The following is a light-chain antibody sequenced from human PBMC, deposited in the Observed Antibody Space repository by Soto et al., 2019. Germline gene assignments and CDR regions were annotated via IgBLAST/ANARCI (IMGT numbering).Light chain of an antibody. CDR3: QQYNNYSPLT. CDR2: DAS. J-gene: IGKJ4*01. Sequence: DIQMTQSPSTLSASVGDRVTITCRASQSISSWLAWYQQKPGKAPQLLIHDASNLESGVPSRFSGSGSGTEFTLTISSLQPDDFATYYCQQYNNYSPLTCGGGTKVEIK. CDR1: QSISSW. V-gene: IGKV1-5*01.